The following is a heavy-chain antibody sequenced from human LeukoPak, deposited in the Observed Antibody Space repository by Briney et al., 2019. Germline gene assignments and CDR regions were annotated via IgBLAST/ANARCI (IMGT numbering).Heavy chain of an antibody. CDR1: GFTFSSYE. D-gene: IGHD5-18*01. J-gene: IGHJ4*02. CDR3: ARGPRGYSYGGPPNIDY. CDR2: ISSSGSTI. V-gene: IGHV3-48*03. Sequence: GGSLRLSCAAPGFTFSSYEMNWVRQAPGKGLERVSYISSSGSTIYYADSVKGRFTISRDNAKNSLYLQMNSLRAEDTAVYYCARGPRGYSYGGPPNIDYWGQGTLVTVSS.